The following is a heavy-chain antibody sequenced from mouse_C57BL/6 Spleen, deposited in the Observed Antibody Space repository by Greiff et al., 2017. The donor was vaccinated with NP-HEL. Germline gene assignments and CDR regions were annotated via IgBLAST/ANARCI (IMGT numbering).Heavy chain of an antibody. D-gene: IGHD2-1*01. CDR1: GYTFTDYY. Sequence: EVQLQQSGPELVKPGASVKISCKASGYTFTDYYMNWVKQSHGKSLEWIGDINPNNGGTSYNQKFKGKATLTVDKSSSTAYMELRSLTSEDSAVYYCARRRVYGNYGAMDYWGQGTSVTVSS. CDR3: ARRRVYGNYGAMDY. V-gene: IGHV1-26*01. J-gene: IGHJ4*01. CDR2: INPNNGGT.